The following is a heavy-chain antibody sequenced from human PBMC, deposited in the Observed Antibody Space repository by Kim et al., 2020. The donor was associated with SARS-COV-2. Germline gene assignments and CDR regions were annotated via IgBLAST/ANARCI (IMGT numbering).Heavy chain of an antibody. Sequence: GGSLRLSCAASGFTFTTYNMNWVRQAPGKGLEWISYISVTDAIYYADSVKGRFTISRDYAKNSLDLQMNSLRDEDTAVYYCARAGDYDISGYYGFFHHWGQGALVTVSS. CDR2: ISVTDAI. J-gene: IGHJ1*01. CDR1: GFTFTTYN. V-gene: IGHV3-48*02. CDR3: ARAGDYDISGYYGFFHH. D-gene: IGHD3-22*01.